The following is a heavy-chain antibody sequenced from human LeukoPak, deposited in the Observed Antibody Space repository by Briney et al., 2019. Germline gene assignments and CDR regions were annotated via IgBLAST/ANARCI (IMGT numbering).Heavy chain of an antibody. Sequence: SSETLSLTCTISGGSIFSYYWSWIRQPPGKGLEWIGYIYYSGSTNYNPSLKSRVTISVDTSKNQFSLKLSSVTAADTAVYYCARVAVAARQGGYYYYYYMDVWGKGTTVTVSS. CDR2: IYYSGST. J-gene: IGHJ6*03. D-gene: IGHD6-6*01. CDR1: GGSIFSYY. V-gene: IGHV4-59*01. CDR3: ARVAVAARQGGYYYYYYMDV.